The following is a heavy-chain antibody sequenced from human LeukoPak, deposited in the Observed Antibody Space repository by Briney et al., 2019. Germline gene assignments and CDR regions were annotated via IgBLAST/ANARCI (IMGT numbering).Heavy chain of an antibody. D-gene: IGHD1-14*01. J-gene: IGHJ6*03. CDR3: ARAMGTSTYYYYYMDV. V-gene: IGHV3-53*01. CDR1: GFTFSSYW. CDR2: IYSGGST. Sequence: GGSLRLSCAASGFTFSSYWMSWVRQAPGKGLEWVSVIYSGGSTYYADSVKGRFTISRDNSKNTLYLQMNSLRAEDTAVYYCARAMGTSTYYYYYMDVWGKGTTVTVSS.